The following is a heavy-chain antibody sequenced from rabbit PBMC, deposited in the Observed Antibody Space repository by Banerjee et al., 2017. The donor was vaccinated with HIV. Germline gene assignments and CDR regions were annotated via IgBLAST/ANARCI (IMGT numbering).Heavy chain of an antibody. D-gene: IGHD1-1*01. CDR1: GFDFSSYY. J-gene: IGHJ4*01. V-gene: IGHV1S7*01. Sequence: QLEESGGGLVQAGRSLKLSCKASGFDFSSYYMSWVRQAPGKGLEWIGYIDPTFGSTWYASWVNGRFTSSSHNAQNTLSLQLNSLTAADTATYFCARGGASSSGYYMQYGFNLWGPGTLVTVS. CDR3: ARGGASSSGYYMQYGFNL. CDR2: IDPTFGST.